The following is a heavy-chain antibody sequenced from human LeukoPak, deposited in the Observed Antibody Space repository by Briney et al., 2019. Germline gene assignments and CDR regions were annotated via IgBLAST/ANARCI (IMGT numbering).Heavy chain of an antibody. Sequence: GGSLRLSCAASGFTFSSYSMTWVRQAPGKGLEWVSYISLSSTTIYYADSVKGRFTISRDDAKNSLYLQMNSLRDEDTAVYYCARASGWPWDHWGQGTLVTVSS. CDR2: ISLSSTTI. CDR3: ARASGWPWDH. J-gene: IGHJ4*02. D-gene: IGHD2-15*01. CDR1: GFTFSSYS. V-gene: IGHV3-48*02.